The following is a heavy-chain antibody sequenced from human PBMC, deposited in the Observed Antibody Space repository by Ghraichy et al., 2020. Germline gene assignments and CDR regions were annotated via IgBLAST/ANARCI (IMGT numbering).Heavy chain of an antibody. J-gene: IGHJ4*02. Sequence: GGSLRLSCAASGFTFSSFGMSWVRQAPGKGLEWVSSISYGGHDTFYSESVKGRFTISRDNSKSTLFLQMISLRADDTAVYYCVKGAKLQPTDSWGQGPLITVRS. V-gene: IGHV3-23*01. CDR3: VKGAKLQPTDS. D-gene: IGHD2-21*01. CDR1: GFTFSSFG. CDR2: ISYGGHDT.